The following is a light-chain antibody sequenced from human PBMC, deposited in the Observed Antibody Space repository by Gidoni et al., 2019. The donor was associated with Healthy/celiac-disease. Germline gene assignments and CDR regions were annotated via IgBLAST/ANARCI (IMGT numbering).Light chain of an antibody. V-gene: IGKV3D-20*01. Sequence: ELVFTQSPATLSLSPGERATLSCGASQSVRSSDLAWYQQKPGLAPRLLIYDAPSRATGIPDRFRGRGSGTDFTLTISRLEPEDFAVYYCQQYGSSPLTFXGXTKVEIK. CDR3: QQYGSSPLT. CDR2: DAP. CDR1: QSVRSSD. J-gene: IGKJ4*01.